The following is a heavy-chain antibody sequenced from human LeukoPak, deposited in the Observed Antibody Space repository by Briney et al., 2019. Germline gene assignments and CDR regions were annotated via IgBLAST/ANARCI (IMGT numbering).Heavy chain of an antibody. CDR1: GFSFSDAW. CDR3: ATGSHFEY. Sequence: PGGSLRLSCAASGFSFSDAWMNWVRQAPGKGPEWVANIKQDGSVKFFMESARGRFTISRDNAKNSLYLQMNSLRAEDTAVYYCATGSHFEYWGQGTLVTVSS. CDR2: IKQDGSVK. D-gene: IGHD3-10*01. J-gene: IGHJ4*02. V-gene: IGHV3-7*05.